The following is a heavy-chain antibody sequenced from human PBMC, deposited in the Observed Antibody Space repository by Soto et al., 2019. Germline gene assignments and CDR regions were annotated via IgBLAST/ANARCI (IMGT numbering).Heavy chain of an antibody. Sequence: PGDSLKISCKGSGYSFTSYWISWVRQIPGKGLEWMGRIDPSDSYTNYSPSFQGHVTISADKSISTAYLQWSSLKASYTAMYYCGVSDTWTPTYYYYHGMDVWGQGSTVTVSS. CDR1: GYSFTSYW. V-gene: IGHV5-10-1*01. CDR3: GVSDTWTPTYYYYHGMDV. D-gene: IGHD3-9*01. J-gene: IGHJ6*02. CDR2: IDPSDSYT.